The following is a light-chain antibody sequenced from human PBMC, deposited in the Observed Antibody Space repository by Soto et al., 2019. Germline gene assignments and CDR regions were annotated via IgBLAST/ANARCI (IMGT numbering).Light chain of an antibody. CDR2: RNN. CDR1: SSNIGSNY. CDR3: AAWDDSLSGPCWV. V-gene: IGLV1-47*01. Sequence: QLVLTQPPSASGTPGQRVTISCSGSSSNIGSNYVYWYQQLPGTAPKLLIYRNNQRPSGVPDRFSGSKSGTSASLAISGLRSEDEADYYCAAWDDSLSGPCWVFGGGTKLTVL. J-gene: IGLJ3*02.